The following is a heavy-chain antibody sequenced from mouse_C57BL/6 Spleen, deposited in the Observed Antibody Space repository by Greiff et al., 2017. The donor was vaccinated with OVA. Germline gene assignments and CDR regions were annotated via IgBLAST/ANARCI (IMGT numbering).Heavy chain of an antibody. V-gene: IGHV1-64*01. D-gene: IGHD1-1*01. J-gene: IGHJ1*03. CDR3: ARGITTVGGQDWYFDV. Sequence: QVQLQQPGAELVKPGASVKLSCKASGYTFTSYWMHWVKQRPGQGLEWIGMIHPNSGSTNYNEKFKSKATLTVDKSSSTAYMQLSSLTSEDSAVYYCARGITTVGGQDWYFDVWGTGTTVTVAS. CDR1: GYTFTSYW. CDR2: IHPNSGST.